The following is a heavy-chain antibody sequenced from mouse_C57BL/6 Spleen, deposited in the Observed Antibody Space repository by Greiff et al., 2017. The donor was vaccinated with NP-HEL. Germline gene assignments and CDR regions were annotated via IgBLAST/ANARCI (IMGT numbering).Heavy chain of an antibody. CDR3: AGSTGTSWFAY. D-gene: IGHD4-1*02. CDR1: GFTFSDYY. V-gene: IGHV5-16*01. CDR2: INYDGSST. Sequence: EVMLVESEGGLVQPGSSMKLSCTASGFTFSDYYMAWVRQVPEKGLEWVANINYDGSSTYYLDSLKSRFIISRDNAKNILYLQMSSLKSEDTATYYCAGSTGTSWFAYWGQGTLVTVSA. J-gene: IGHJ3*01.